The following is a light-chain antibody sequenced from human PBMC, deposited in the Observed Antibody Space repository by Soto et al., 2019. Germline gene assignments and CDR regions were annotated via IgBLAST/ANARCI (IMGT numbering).Light chain of an antibody. V-gene: IGKV3-20*01. CDR3: QQYGSSPLT. CDR1: QSVSSSY. Sequence: EIVLTQSPGTLSLSPGERATLSCRASQSVSSSYLAWYQQKPGQAPRLLIYGASSRATGLPDRCSGSGSGTDFPLTISRLEPEDFAVYYCQQYGSSPLTFGGGTKVEIK. J-gene: IGKJ4*01. CDR2: GAS.